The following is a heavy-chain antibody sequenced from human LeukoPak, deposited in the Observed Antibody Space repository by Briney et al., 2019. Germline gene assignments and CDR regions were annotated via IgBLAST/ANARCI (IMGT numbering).Heavy chain of an antibody. D-gene: IGHD3-22*01. CDR2: ISAYNGYT. CDR1: GYTFTSYG. CDR3: ARDGHRMYYYGSSDYRFDY. J-gene: IGHJ4*02. V-gene: IGHV1-18*01. Sequence: ASVKVSCKASGYTFTSYGISWVRQPPGQRLEWMGWISAYNGYTHYAQMLQGRVTMTTDTSTTTAYMELRSLGSDDTAVYYCARDGHRMYYYGSSDYRFDYWGQGTLVTVSS.